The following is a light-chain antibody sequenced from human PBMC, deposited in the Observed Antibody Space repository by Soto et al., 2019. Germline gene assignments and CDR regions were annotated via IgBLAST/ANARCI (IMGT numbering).Light chain of an antibody. J-gene: IGKJ5*01. CDR2: AAS. Sequence: LTQSPASLSASVGDIVTITFRASQGIDTSLAWYQQKPGKAPKLLIYAASNFQSGVPSRFSGSGSGTHFTLTISSLQPEDFATYYCQQLHGYPITFGQGTRLEIK. CDR1: QGIDTS. CDR3: QQLHGYPIT. V-gene: IGKV1-9*01.